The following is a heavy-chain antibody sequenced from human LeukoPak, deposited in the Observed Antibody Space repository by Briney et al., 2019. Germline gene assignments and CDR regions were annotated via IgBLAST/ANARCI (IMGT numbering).Heavy chain of an antibody. J-gene: IGHJ4*02. V-gene: IGHV4-59*01. Sequence: SETLSLTCSVSGGSISSYYWSWIRQPPGKGLEWIGYIYYSGSTNYNPSLKSRVTISLDTSKNQFSLKLSSVTAADTAVYYCAVAVAALPFDYWGQGTLVTVSS. CDR2: IYYSGST. CDR1: GGSISSYY. D-gene: IGHD6-19*01. CDR3: AVAVAALPFDY.